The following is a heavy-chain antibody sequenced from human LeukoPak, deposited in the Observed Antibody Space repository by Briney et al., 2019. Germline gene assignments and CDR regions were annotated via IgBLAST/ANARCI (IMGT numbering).Heavy chain of an antibody. V-gene: IGHV3-30*03. D-gene: IGHD1-26*01. CDR1: GFTFSSYG. CDR2: LSYDGSNK. J-gene: IGHJ4*02. Sequence: GGSLRLSCAASGFTFSSYGMHWVRQAPGKGLEWVAVLSYDGSNKYYADSVKGRFTISRDNSKNTLYLQMNSLRAEDTAVYYCAGSGSYYDAIDYWGQGTLVTVSS. CDR3: AGSGSYYDAIDY.